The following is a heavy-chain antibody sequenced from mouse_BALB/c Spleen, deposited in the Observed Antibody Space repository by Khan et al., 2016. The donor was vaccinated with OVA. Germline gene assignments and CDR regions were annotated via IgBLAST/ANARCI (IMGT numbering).Heavy chain of an antibody. Sequence: VQLMQSGPGLVKPSQSLSLTCTVTGYSITSGYGWNWIRQFPGNKLEWMGYISYSGSPNYNPSLKSRISITRDTSKNQFFLQLNSVTTEDTATYYGARTARKKYWGQGTTLTVSS. CDR1: GYSITSGYG. V-gene: IGHV3-2*02. J-gene: IGHJ2*01. D-gene: IGHD1-2*01. CDR2: ISYSGSP. CDR3: ARTARKKY.